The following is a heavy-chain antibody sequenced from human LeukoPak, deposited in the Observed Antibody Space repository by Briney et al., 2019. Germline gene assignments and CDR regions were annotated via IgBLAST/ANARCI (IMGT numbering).Heavy chain of an antibody. CDR1: GLTFSSYW. D-gene: IGHD6-6*01. V-gene: IGHV3-7*01. CDR3: ARGGAARPDF. CDR2: IKADGGEK. J-gene: IGHJ4*02. Sequence: GGSLRLSCAASGLTFSSYWMSWVRQAPGKGLEWVAKIKADGGEKDHVASVKGRFTISRDNAKNSLYLQMNSLRVEDTAVYYCARGGAARPDFWGQGTLVTVSS.